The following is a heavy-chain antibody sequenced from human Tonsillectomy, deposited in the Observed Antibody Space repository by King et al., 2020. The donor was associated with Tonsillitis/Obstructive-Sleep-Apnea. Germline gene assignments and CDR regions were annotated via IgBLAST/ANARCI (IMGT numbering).Heavy chain of an antibody. V-gene: IGHV3-23*04. CDR1: GFTFSSYA. Sequence: VQLVESGGGLVQPGGSLRLSCAASGFTFSSYAMSWVRQAPGKGLEWVSAISGTDGGTYYADSVKGRFTISRENSKNTLYLQMNSLRAEDTAIYYCAKAHYDFWSGYYTGDNYWGQGTLVTVSS. J-gene: IGHJ4*02. D-gene: IGHD3-3*01. CDR3: AKAHYDFWSGYYTGDNY. CDR2: ISGTDGGT.